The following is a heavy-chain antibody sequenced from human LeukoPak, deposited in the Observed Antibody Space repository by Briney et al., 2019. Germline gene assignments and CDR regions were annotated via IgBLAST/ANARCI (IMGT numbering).Heavy chain of an antibody. CDR1: GGSFSGYY. CDR3: ARQDRITMNRDAFDI. J-gene: IGHJ3*02. CDR2: INHSGST. V-gene: IGHV4-34*01. D-gene: IGHD3-22*01. Sequence: SETLSLTCAVYGGSFSGYYWSWIRQPPGKGLEWIGEINHSGSTNYNPSLKSRVTISVDTSKNQFSLKLSSVTAADTAVYYCARQDRITMNRDAFDIWGQGTMVTVSS.